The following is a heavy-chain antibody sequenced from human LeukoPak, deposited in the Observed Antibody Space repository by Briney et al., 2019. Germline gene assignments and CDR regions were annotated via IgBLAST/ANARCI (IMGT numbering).Heavy chain of an antibody. V-gene: IGHV4-59*01. CDR2: IYYSGST. CDR1: GGSISSYY. J-gene: IGHJ4*02. CDR3: ARSSGPWSWADY. D-gene: IGHD6-19*01. Sequence: SETLSLTCTVSGGSISSYYWSWIRQPPGKGLEWIGYIYYSGSTNDNPSLKSRVTISVDTSKNQFSLKLSSVTAADTAVYYCARSSGPWSWADYWGQGTLVTVSS.